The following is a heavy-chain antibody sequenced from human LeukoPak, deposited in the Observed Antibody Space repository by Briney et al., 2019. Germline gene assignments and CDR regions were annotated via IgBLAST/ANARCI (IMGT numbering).Heavy chain of an antibody. CDR2: FHYSGGT. Sequence: PSETLSLTCTVSGGSITSSTYYWGWIRQPPGKGLEWIGSFHYSGGTYYSPSLKSRVTISVDTSKNQFSLKLSSVTAADTAVYYCARGGDSYGYYDFDYWGQGTLVTVSS. J-gene: IGHJ4*02. CDR3: ARGGDSYGYYDFDY. D-gene: IGHD5-18*01. CDR1: GGSITSSTYY. V-gene: IGHV4-39*07.